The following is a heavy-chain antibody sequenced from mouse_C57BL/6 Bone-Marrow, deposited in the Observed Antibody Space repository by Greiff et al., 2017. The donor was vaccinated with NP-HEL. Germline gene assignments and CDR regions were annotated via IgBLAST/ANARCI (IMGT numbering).Heavy chain of an antibody. CDR3: ARGDYGNYAWYFDV. CDR1: GYTFTSYW. D-gene: IGHD2-1*01. J-gene: IGHJ1*03. Sequence: QVHVKQPGAELVKPGASVKLSCKASGYTFTSYWMHWVKQRPGRGLEWIGRIDPNSGGTKYNEKFKSKATLTVDKPSSTAYMQLSSLTSEDSAVYYCARGDYGNYAWYFDVWGTGTTVTVSS. V-gene: IGHV1-72*01. CDR2: IDPNSGGT.